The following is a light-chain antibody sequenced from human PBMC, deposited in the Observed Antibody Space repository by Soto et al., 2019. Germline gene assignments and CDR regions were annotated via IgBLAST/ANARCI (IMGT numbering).Light chain of an antibody. V-gene: IGLV1-40*01. Sequence: QSVLTQPPSVSGAPGQRVTISCTGSSSNIGAGYDVHWYQQLPGTAPKLLIYGNNNRPSGVPDRFSGSKSGTAAPLAITGLRDEDEADYYCQSYGSSLSGVVFGGGTKVTVL. CDR3: QSYGSSLSGVV. CDR1: SSNIGAGYD. J-gene: IGLJ2*01. CDR2: GNN.